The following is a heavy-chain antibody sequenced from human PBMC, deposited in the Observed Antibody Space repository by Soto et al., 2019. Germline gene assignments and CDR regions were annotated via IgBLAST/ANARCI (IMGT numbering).Heavy chain of an antibody. D-gene: IGHD4-4*01. J-gene: IGHJ4*02. CDR2: ITGGGSNT. Sequence: GSLRLSCAASGSPFSSYVMSWVRQAPGKGLEWVSGITGGGSNTFYADSVKGRFTISRDNSKNTLFLQMNSLGAEDTAVYYCAKDSNKYSSSLRGRYFDYWGQGIGVTVSS. CDR3: AKDSNKYSSSLRGRYFDY. V-gene: IGHV3-23*01. CDR1: GSPFSSYV.